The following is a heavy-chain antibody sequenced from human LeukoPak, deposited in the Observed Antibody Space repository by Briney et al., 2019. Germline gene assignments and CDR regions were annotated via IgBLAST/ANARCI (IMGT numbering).Heavy chain of an antibody. CDR2: ISSSSNKK. J-gene: IGHJ6*04. CDR3: VRLRLRLRDGYYYYGTDV. D-gene: IGHD5-24*01. V-gene: IGHV3-21*01. Sequence: GGSLRLSCAASGFTFSNYNMNWVRQAPGKGLEWVSSISSSSNKKRYADSVKGRFTISRDNGNNSLYLQLNGLRAEDTAVYYCVRLRLRLRDGYYYYGTDVWGTGTTVTVSS. CDR1: GFTFSNYN.